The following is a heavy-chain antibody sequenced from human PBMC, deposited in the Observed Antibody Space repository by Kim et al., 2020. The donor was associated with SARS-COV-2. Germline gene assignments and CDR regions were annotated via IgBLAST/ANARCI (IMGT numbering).Heavy chain of an antibody. V-gene: IGHV3-66*01. CDR2: GNT. Sequence: GNTNYDENWKGRLTISRDTTKKMLYLQMNTLGTEDTAFYYCTKEHRSGYGEWGQGTLVTVSS. CDR3: TKEHRSGYGE. D-gene: IGHD3-3*01. J-gene: IGHJ4*02.